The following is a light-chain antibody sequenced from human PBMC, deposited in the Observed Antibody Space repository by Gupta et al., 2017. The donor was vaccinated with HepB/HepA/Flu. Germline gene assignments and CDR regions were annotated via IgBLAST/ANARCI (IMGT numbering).Light chain of an antibody. CDR3: QQYSSSPWT. CDR2: GAS. Sequence: EIVLTQSPGTLSLSPGERTTLSCRASQSVSSSYLAWYQQKPGQAPRLLIYGASSRATGIPDRFSGSGSGTDFTLTITRLEPEDFAVYYSQQYSSSPWTFGQGTKVEIK. V-gene: IGKV3-20*01. J-gene: IGKJ1*01. CDR1: QSVSSSY.